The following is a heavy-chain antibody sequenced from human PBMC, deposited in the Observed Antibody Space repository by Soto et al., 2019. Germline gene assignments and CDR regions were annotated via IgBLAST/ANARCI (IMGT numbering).Heavy chain of an antibody. Sequence: QVPLVQSGAEVKKPGASVKVSCKPSGYPFTSYHVNWVRQAPGQGLEWMGWMNPDSGSTDYSLRFQGRLTMTRNTCVSTAYVELRSLTSDDTAIYYSERGRFISKGYDSGWYIAHWGQGTQVIVSS. D-gene: IGHD6-19*01. CDR3: ERGRFISKGYDSGWYIAH. V-gene: IGHV1-8*01. CDR2: MNPDSGST. CDR1: GYPFTSYH. J-gene: IGHJ5*02.